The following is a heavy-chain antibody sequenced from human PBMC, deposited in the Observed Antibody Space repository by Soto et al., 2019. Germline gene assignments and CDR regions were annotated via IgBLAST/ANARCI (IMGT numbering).Heavy chain of an antibody. Sequence: QVQVVESGGGVVQPGRSLRLSCAVSGFTFSDHAMHWVRQAPGKGLDWVAAISYDGSKKDYADSVKGRFTMSRDNSNNTLFLQMNSLRAEDTAVYYCAKDKYFYDSSVDTLDYWGQGTLVIVSS. CDR3: AKDKYFYDSSVDTLDY. D-gene: IGHD3-22*01. CDR2: ISYDGSKK. J-gene: IGHJ4*02. V-gene: IGHV3-30*18. CDR1: GFTFSDHA.